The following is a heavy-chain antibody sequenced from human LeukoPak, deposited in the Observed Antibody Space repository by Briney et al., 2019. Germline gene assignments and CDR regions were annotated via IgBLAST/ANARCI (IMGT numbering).Heavy chain of an antibody. V-gene: IGHV4-59*12. J-gene: IGHJ6*02. D-gene: IGHD4/OR15-4a*01. CDR3: ARYANSPYYYYAMDV. CDR1: GGSIIGYY. CDR2: IYYSGST. Sequence: PSETLSLTCTDSGGSIIGYYLSWIRQPPGKGLEWIGSIYYSGSTNYNPSLKSRVTISVETSKNQFSLKLSSVTAADTAVYYCARYANSPYYYYAMDVWGQGTTVTVSS.